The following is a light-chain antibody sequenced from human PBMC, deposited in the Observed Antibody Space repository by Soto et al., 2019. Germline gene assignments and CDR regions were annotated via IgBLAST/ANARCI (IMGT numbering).Light chain of an antibody. Sequence: EMVLTQSPGTLSLSAGEGASLSCRASQSVSSSYLAWYQQKPGQAPRLLIYGASSRATGIPDRFSGSGSGTEFTLTFSSLQPEDFATYSCQRYNSYVFGPGTKVAIK. CDR1: QSVSSSY. CDR2: GAS. CDR3: QRYNSYV. V-gene: IGKV3-20*01. J-gene: IGKJ3*01.